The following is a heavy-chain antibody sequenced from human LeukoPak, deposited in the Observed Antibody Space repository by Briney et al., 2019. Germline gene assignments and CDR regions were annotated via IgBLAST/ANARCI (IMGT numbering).Heavy chain of an antibody. D-gene: IGHD2/OR15-2a*01. J-gene: IGHJ4*02. V-gene: IGHV3-21*01. CDR3: ARYNAGTFSFDY. Sequence: GGSLRLSCAASGFTFNTYSMNWVRQAPGKGLEWVSSISSGSSYIYYADSVKGRFTISRDNAKNSLYLQMNSLRAEDTAVFYCARYNAGTFSFDYWGQGTLVTVSS. CDR1: GFTFNTYS. CDR2: ISSGSSYI.